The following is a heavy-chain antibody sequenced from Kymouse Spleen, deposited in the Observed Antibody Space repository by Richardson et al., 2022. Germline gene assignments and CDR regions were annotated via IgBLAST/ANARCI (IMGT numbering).Heavy chain of an antibody. D-gene: IGHD6-6*01. CDR3: ARDPYSSSSGYYGMDV. V-gene: IGHV4-34*01. CDR1: GGSFSGYY. J-gene: IGHJ6*02. CDR2: INHSGST. Sequence: QVQLQQWGAGLLKPSETLSLTCAVYGGSFSGYYWSWIRQPPGKGLEWIGEINHSGSTNYNPSLKSRVTISVDTSKNQFSLKLSSVTAADTAVYYCARDPYSSSSGYYGMDVWGQGTTVTVSS.